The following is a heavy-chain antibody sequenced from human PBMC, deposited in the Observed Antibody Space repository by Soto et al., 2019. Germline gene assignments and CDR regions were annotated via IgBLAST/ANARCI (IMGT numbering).Heavy chain of an antibody. CDR3: AKNRPELRGYSYGRNYFDY. CDR1: GFTVSSNY. V-gene: IGHV3-53*01. D-gene: IGHD5-18*01. Sequence: PGGSLRLSCAASGFTVSSNYMSWVRQAPGKGLEWVSVIYSGGSTYYADSVKGRFTISRDNSKNTLYLQMNSLRAEDTAVYYCAKNRPELRGYSYGRNYFDYWGQGTLVTVSS. J-gene: IGHJ4*02. CDR2: IYSGGST.